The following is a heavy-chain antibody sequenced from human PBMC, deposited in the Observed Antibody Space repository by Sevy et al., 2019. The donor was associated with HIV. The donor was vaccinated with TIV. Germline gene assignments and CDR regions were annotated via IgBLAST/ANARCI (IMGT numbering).Heavy chain of an antibody. D-gene: IGHD4-17*01. J-gene: IGHJ3*02. CDR1: GYTFTSRD. V-gene: IGHV1-8*03. CDR2: MNPNSGNT. CDR3: ARDSDYGGNGAYDI. Sequence: ASVKVSCKASGYTFTSRDINWVRQATGQGLEWMGWMNPNSGNTGYAQKFQNRVTITRNNYIRTAYMELSSLRPEDTAVYYCARDSDYGGNGAYDIWGQGTMVTVS.